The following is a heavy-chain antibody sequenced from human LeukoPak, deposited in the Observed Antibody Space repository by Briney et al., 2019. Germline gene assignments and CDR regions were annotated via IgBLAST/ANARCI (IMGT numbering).Heavy chain of an antibody. Sequence: GGSLRLSCAASGFTFSSYAMCWVRQAPGKGLEWVAFISYDGSNKYYADSVKGRFTISRDNSKHTLYLEMNSLRAEDTALYYCAREESSSSWYDYWGQGTLVTVSS. CDR2: ISYDGSNK. CDR1: GFTFSSYA. CDR3: AREESSSSWYDY. J-gene: IGHJ4*02. D-gene: IGHD6-13*01. V-gene: IGHV3-30-3*01.